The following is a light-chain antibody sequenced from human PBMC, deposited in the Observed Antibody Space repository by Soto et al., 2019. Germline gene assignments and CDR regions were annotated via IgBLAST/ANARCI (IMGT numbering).Light chain of an antibody. CDR2: GAS. CDR1: QSVTSY. V-gene: IGKV3-11*01. CDR3: QQRSNWIT. J-gene: IGKJ5*01. Sequence: EIVLTQSPATLSLSPGERATLSCMASQSVTSYLAWYQQKPGQAPRLLIYGASNRATGIPARFSGSGSGTDFSLTIRSLEPEDFAHYDCQQRSNWITFGQGTRLEIK.